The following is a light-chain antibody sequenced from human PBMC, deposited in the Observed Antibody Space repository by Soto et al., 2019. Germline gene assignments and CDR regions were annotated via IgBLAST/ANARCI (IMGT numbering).Light chain of an antibody. CDR1: QDIVTC. J-gene: IGKJ1*01. V-gene: IGKV1-5*01. CDR2: AAS. Sequence: DIPMTQFPSTLSASVGDRVTITCRASQDIVTCLAWYQHKPGKATRLLIFAASNLQSGVPSRCSGSGSSTEFTLTLRSLQPHESSTFCCLQYTSYPGTFGQGTKVE. CDR3: LQYTSYPGT.